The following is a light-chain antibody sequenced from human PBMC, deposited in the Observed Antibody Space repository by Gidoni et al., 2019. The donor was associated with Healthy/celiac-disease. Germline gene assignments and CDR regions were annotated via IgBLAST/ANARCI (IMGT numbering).Light chain of an antibody. V-gene: IGKV3-11*01. J-gene: IGKJ2*01. CDR3: QQRSSWPYT. CDR2: DAS. CDR1: QSVSSY. Sequence: ELVLTQSPATLSLSPGDRATLSCRASQSVSSYLAWYQQKPGQAPRLLIYDASNRATGIPARFSGSGSGTDFTLTISSLEPEDFAVYYCQQRSSWPYTFGQGTKLEIK.